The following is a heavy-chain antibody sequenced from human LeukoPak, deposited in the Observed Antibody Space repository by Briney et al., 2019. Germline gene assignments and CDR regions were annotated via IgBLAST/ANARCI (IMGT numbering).Heavy chain of an antibody. CDR3: ARGNGGTIDY. V-gene: IGHV3-33*08. Sequence: GGSLRLSCAASGFTFSSYAMSWVRQAPGKGLEWVAVIWYDGSNKYYADSVKGRFTISRDNSKNTLYLQMNSLRAEDTAVYYCARGNGGTIDYWGQGTLVTVSS. CDR1: GFTFSSYA. CDR2: IWYDGSNK. J-gene: IGHJ4*02. D-gene: IGHD4-23*01.